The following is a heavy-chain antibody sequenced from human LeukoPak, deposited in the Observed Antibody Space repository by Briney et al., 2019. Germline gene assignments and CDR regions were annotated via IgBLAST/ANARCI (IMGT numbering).Heavy chain of an antibody. CDR2: INHSGST. J-gene: IGHJ4*02. CDR3: AGKGRWVRGEDFDY. D-gene: IGHD3-10*01. V-gene: IGHV4-34*01. CDR1: GGSFSGYY. Sequence: SETLSLTCAVYGGSFSGYYWSWIRQPPGKGLEWIGEINHSGSTNYNPSLKSRVTISVDTSKNQFSLKLSSVTAADTAVYYCAGKGRWVRGEDFDYWGQGTLVTVSS.